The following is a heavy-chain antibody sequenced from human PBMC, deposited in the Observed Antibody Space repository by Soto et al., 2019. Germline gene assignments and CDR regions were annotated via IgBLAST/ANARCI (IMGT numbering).Heavy chain of an antibody. CDR2: TYYRSKWYN. J-gene: IGHJ6*02. CDR3: ARVNCSGGSCYSGYYYYGMDV. V-gene: IGHV6-1*01. CDR1: WDSVSSNSAA. D-gene: IGHD2-15*01. Sequence: SQSLSLTCAISWDSVSSNSAAWNWIRQYPSRGLEWLGRTYYRSKWYNDYAVSVKSRITINPDTSKNQFSLQLNSVTPEDTAVYYCARVNCSGGSCYSGYYYYGMDVWGQGTTVTVSS.